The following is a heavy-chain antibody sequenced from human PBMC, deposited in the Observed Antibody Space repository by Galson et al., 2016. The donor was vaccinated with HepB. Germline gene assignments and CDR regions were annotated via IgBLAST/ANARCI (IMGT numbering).Heavy chain of an antibody. J-gene: IGHJ4*02. Sequence: SVKVSCKASGYTFTNYAIHWVRQAPGQRLEWMGYVNAGHGDTKYSQKFRDRVTIIRDTSASLVYMSLSSLRSEATAVYYCARDEGRKVLDSWGQGAPVTVSS. CDR2: VNAGHGDT. V-gene: IGHV1-3*01. CDR3: ARDEGRKVLDS. D-gene: IGHD1-14*01. CDR1: GYTFTNYA.